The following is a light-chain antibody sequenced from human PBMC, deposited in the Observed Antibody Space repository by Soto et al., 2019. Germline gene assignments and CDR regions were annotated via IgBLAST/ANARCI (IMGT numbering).Light chain of an antibody. CDR1: SSDVGIYNY. CDR2: EVT. V-gene: IGLV2-14*01. CDR3: TSYTTSSTRV. Sequence: QSALTQPASVSGSPGQSIAISCTGTSSDVGIYNYVSWYQQHPGKVPKLIIYEVTNRPSGVSTRFSGSKSGNTASLIISGLQAEDEADYYCTSYTTSSTRVFGTGTKLTVL. J-gene: IGLJ1*01.